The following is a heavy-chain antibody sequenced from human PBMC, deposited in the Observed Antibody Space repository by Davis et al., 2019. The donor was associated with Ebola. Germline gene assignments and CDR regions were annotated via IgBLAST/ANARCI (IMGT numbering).Heavy chain of an antibody. Sequence: MPSETLSLTCTVSGGSVSSGSYYWGWIRQPPGKGLEWIGSIYYSGSTYYNPSLKSRVTIPVDTSKNQFSLKLSSVTAADTAVYYCANYGDWDDYWGQGTLVTVSS. V-gene: IGHV4-39*01. J-gene: IGHJ4*02. D-gene: IGHD4-17*01. CDR2: IYYSGST. CDR3: ANYGDWDDY. CDR1: GGSVSSGSYY.